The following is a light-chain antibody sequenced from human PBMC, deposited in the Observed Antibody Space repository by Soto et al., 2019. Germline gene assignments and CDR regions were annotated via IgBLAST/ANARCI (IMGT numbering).Light chain of an antibody. CDR3: MQAIQAPRT. V-gene: IGKV2-28*01. Sequence: DIVLTQSPLSLPVTPGEPASISCRSSQSLLHSNGNIYLDWYLQKPGQSPQLLIYLGSIRASGVPDRFNGSGSGTDFTLKITRVEVEDVGVYYCMQAIQAPRTFGLGTKVEIK. CDR1: QSLLHSNGNIY. CDR2: LGS. J-gene: IGKJ1*01.